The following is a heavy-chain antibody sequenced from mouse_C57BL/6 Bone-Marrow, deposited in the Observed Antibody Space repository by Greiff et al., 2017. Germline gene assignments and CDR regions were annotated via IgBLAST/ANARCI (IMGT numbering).Heavy chain of an antibody. V-gene: IGHV1-82*01. Sequence: QVQLQQSGPELVKPGASVKISCKASGYAFSSSWMNWVKQRPGQGLEWIGRIYPGDGDTNYNGKFKGKATLTADKSSSTAYMQLSSLTSEDSAVYFCARGDYSYAMDYWGQGTSVTVSS. CDR1: GYAFSSSW. J-gene: IGHJ4*01. CDR2: IYPGDGDT. CDR3: ARGDYSYAMDY. D-gene: IGHD2-12*01.